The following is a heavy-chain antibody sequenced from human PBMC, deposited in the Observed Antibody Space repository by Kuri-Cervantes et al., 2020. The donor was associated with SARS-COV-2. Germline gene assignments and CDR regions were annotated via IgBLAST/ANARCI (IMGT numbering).Heavy chain of an antibody. V-gene: IGHV3-48*03. Sequence: LSLTCAASGFTFSSYAMHWVRQAPGKGLEWVSYISSSGNNMYYADSVKGRFTISRDDATNSLHLQMNSLRAEDTAVYYCARDLRLGKSLDYWGQGTLVTVSS. CDR3: ARDLRLGKSLDY. J-gene: IGHJ4*02. CDR2: ISSSGNNM. CDR1: GFTFSSYA. D-gene: IGHD7-27*01.